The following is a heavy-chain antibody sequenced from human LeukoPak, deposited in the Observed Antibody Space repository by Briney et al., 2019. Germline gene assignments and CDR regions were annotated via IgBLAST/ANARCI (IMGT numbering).Heavy chain of an antibody. Sequence: PSETLSLTCDVSDASISSSMFYWGWIRQPPGKGLEWIGSASYSGGTYYNSSLKSRVTISIDMSKNQFSLRLTSVTAADTAVYYCARQLPFSGSFYYGLDVWGQGTTVTVSS. V-gene: IGHV4-39*01. D-gene: IGHD3-22*01. CDR1: DASISSSMFY. CDR3: ARQLPFSGSFYYGLDV. CDR2: ASYSGGT. J-gene: IGHJ6*02.